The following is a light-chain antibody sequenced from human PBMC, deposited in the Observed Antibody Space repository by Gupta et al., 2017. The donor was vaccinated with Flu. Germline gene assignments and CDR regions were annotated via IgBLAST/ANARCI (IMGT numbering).Light chain of an antibody. J-gene: IGKJ2*04. V-gene: IGKV1-33*01. CDR3: QHSWS. Sequence: DIQMTQSPSSLSASVGDRVTITCQASQDISNYLNWYQQKPGKAPKLLIYDASNLETGVPSRFSGSGSGTDFTCTISSLQPEDIATYYCQHSWSFGQGTKLEIK. CDR1: QDISNY. CDR2: DAS.